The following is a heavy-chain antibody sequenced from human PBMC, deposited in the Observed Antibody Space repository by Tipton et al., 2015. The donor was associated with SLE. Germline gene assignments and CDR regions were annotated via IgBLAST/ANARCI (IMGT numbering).Heavy chain of an antibody. Sequence: GLVKPSETLSLTCTVSGGSISSYYWSWIRQPPGKGLEWIGYIYYSGSTNYNPSLKSRVTISVDTSKNQFSLKLSSVTAADTAVYYCARTRSSWFSFDYWGQGTLVTVSS. J-gene: IGHJ4*02. V-gene: IGHV4-59*01. D-gene: IGHD6-13*01. CDR1: GGSISSYY. CDR2: IYYSGST. CDR3: ARTRSSWFSFDY.